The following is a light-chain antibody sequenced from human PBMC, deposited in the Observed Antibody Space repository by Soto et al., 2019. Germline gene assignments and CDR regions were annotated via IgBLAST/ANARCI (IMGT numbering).Light chain of an antibody. J-gene: IGKJ1*01. CDR3: QQRSNWPWT. CDR1: QSVSSY. V-gene: IGKV3-11*01. CDR2: DAS. Sequence: DIVLTQSPAPLSLSPGERATLSCTASQSVSSYLAWYQQKPGQAPRLLIYDASNRATGIPARFSGSGSGTDFTLTISSLEPEDVAVYYCQQRSNWPWTFGQGTKVDIK.